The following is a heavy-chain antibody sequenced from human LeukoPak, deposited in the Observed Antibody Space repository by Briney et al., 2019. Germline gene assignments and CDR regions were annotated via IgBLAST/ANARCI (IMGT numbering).Heavy chain of an antibody. D-gene: IGHD2-15*01. Sequence: ASVKVSCKASGYTFTDYWLHWVRQAPGQGLEWMGCLRPETGDTGYAQKFQGRVTLTSDTSISTAYMELSSLRSDDTAIYYCARDPGYLQPDLWGQGTLVTVPS. CDR3: ARDPGYLQPDL. CDR1: GYTFTDYW. J-gene: IGHJ5*02. V-gene: IGHV1-2*02. CDR2: LRPETGDT.